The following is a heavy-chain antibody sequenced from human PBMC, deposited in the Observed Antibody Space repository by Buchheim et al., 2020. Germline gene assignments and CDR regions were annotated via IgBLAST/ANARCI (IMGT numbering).Heavy chain of an antibody. J-gene: IGHJ4*02. CDR1: GFTFSSYA. CDR2: ISYDGSNK. V-gene: IGHV3-30-3*01. Sequence: QVQLVESGGGVVQPGRSLRLSCAASGFTFSSYAMHWVRQAPGKGLEWVAVISYDGSNKYYADSVKGRFTISRDNSKNTLYLQMNSLRAEDTAVYYCAREGPVPVAARPCYFDYWGQGTL. D-gene: IGHD6-6*01. CDR3: AREGPVPVAARPCYFDY.